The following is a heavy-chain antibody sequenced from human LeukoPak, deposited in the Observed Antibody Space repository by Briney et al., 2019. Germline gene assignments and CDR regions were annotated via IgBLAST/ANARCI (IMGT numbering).Heavy chain of an antibody. CDR1: GFTFSSYA. D-gene: IGHD4-17*01. CDR3: ATETYGDYYRDAFDI. V-gene: IGHV3-21*01. J-gene: IGHJ3*02. CDR2: ISSSSSYI. Sequence: GGSLILSCAASGFTFSSYAMSWVRQAPGKGLEWVSSISSSSSYIYYADSVKGRFTISRDNAKNSLYLQMNSLRAEDTAVYYCATETYGDYYRDAFDIWGQGTMVTVSS.